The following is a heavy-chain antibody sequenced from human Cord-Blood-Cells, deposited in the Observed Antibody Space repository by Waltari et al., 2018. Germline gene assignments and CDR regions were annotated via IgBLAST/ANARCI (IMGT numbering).Heavy chain of an antibody. Sequence: LKLQESGPGLVKPSATRTSTCIVSGGPISSSCHHRGWIRQPPGKGLEWIGRIYYRGSTYYNPSLKSRVTISVDTSKNQFSLKLSSVTAADTAVYYCARRLSTGYFDYWGQGTLVTVSS. CDR1: GGPISSSCHH. V-gene: IGHV4-39*01. CDR2: IYYRGST. CDR3: ARRLSTGYFDY. J-gene: IGHJ4*02. D-gene: IGHD1-1*01.